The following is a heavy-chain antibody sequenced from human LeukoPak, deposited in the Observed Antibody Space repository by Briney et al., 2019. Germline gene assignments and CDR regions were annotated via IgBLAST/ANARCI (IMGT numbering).Heavy chain of an antibody. CDR1: GYTFTSYG. V-gene: IGHV1-18*01. CDR3: ARDRLVMTTVTTIDY. D-gene: IGHD4-11*01. CDR2: ISAYNGNT. Sequence: ASVKVSCKASGYTFTSYGISWVRQAPGQGLEWMGWISAYNGNTNYAQKLQGRVTMTTDTSTSTAYMELRSLRSDDTAVYYCARDRLVMTTVTTIDYWGQGTLVTVSS. J-gene: IGHJ4*02.